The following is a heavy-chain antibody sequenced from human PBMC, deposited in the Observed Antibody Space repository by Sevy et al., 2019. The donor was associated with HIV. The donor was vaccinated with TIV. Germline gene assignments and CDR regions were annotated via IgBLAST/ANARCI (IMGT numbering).Heavy chain of an antibody. CDR3: AGGDTTMITDLDY. CDR2: VNGDGTT. D-gene: IGHD3-16*01. CDR1: GLTLTTTG. Sequence: GGSLRLSCAASGLTLTTTGMSWVRQAPGKGLEWVAGVNGDGTTYYADSVGDRSTVSSDNSKNTLYLQLNSLRADDTAVFYWAGGDTTMITDLDYWGQGTLVTVSS. V-gene: IGHV3-23*01. J-gene: IGHJ4*02.